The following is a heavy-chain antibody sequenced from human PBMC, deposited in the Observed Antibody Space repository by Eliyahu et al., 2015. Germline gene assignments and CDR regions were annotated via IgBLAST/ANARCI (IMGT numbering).Heavy chain of an antibody. CDR1: GFTFGXXA. CDR3: TRGTIFYYSSGFLD. J-gene: IGHJ4*02. Sequence: EVQLVESGGGLVQPGRSVRLSCTASGFTFGXXAMAWVRQVPGKGLGWVGFIRSRPYGGTTEYAASVKGRFTISRDDSKSISYLQMNSLKTEDTAVYYCTRGTIFYYSSGFLDWGQGTLVTVSS. V-gene: IGHV3-49*04. D-gene: IGHD3-22*01. CDR2: IRSRPYGGTT.